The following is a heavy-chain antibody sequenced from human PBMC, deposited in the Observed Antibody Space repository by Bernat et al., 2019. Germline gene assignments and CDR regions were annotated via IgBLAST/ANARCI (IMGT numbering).Heavy chain of an antibody. CDR3: ARASSSSGKGNDY. V-gene: IGHV1-18*01. CDR1: GYTFTSYG. J-gene: IGHJ4*02. CDR2: ISAYNGNT. D-gene: IGHD6-6*01. Sequence: QVQLVQSGAEVKKPGASVKVSCKAAGYTFTSYGISWVRQAPGQGHEWMGWISAYNGNTNYAQKLQGRVTMTTDTSTSNAYMELRSPRSDDTAVYYCARASSSSGKGNDYWGQRTLVTVSS.